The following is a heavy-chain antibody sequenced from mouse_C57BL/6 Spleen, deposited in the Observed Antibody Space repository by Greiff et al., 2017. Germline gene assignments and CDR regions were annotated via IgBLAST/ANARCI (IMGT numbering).Heavy chain of an antibody. J-gene: IGHJ2*01. Sequence: QVTLKESGAELVKPGASVKLSCKASGYTFTTYPIEWMKQNHGKSLEWIGNFNPYNDDTKYNEKFKGKATLTIEKSSSTVYLELSRLTSEDSAVYYCARGGPGDFDYWGQGTTLTVSS. CDR2: FNPYNDDT. D-gene: IGHD3-3*01. CDR1: GYTFTTYP. V-gene: IGHV1-47*01. CDR3: ARGGPGDFDY.